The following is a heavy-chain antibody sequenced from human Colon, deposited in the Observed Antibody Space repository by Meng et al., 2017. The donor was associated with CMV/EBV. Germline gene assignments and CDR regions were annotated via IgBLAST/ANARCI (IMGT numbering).Heavy chain of an antibody. J-gene: IGHJ4*02. Sequence: PSETLSLTCSVSGDSISRGGYYWSWIRQPPGKGLEWIGFIYYTGTTKYNPSLSSRVTMSVDTSKNQFSLRLNSVTAADTAIYYCAKVGLGASTEIYYFDFWGQGALVTVSS. V-gene: IGHV4-61*08. D-gene: IGHD1-26*01. CDR1: GDSISRGGYY. CDR2: IYYTGTT. CDR3: AKVGLGASTEIYYFDF.